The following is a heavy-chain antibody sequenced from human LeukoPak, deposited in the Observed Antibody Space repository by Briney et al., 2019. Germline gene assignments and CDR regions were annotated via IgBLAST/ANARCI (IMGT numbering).Heavy chain of an antibody. CDR3: ARTLKYCSSTSCYVSRVITHPNWFDP. Sequence: PSETLSLTCAVYGGSFSGYYWSWIRQPPGKGLEWIGEINHSGSTNYNPSLKSRVTISVDTSKNQFSLKLSSVTAADTAVYYCARTLKYCSSTSCYVSRVITHPNWFDPWGQGTLVTVSS. D-gene: IGHD2-2*01. CDR1: GGSFSGYY. J-gene: IGHJ5*02. CDR2: INHSGST. V-gene: IGHV4-34*01.